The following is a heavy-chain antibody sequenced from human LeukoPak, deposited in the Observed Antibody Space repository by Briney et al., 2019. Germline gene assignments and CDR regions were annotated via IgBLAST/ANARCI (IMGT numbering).Heavy chain of an antibody. CDR1: GFTFSSYA. CDR3: AKTYYYDSGGSHSLDY. J-gene: IGHJ4*02. V-gene: IGHV3-23*01. Sequence: GGSLRLSCAASGFTFSSYAMSWVRQAPGRGLEWVSVISGSDGSTYYADSVKGRFTISRDNSKNTLYLQMNSLRAEDTAVYYCAKTYYYDSGGSHSLDYWGQGTLVTVSS. D-gene: IGHD3-22*01. CDR2: ISGSDGST.